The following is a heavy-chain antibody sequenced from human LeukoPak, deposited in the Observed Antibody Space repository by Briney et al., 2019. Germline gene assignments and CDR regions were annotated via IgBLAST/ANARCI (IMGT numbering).Heavy chain of an antibody. CDR2: IYSGDRT. V-gene: IGHV3-53*01. CDR3: ARVVGASHHTVDY. Sequence: PGGSLRLSCAASGFTFSSYSMNWVRQAPGKGLEWLSLIYSGDRTYHADSVKGRFTVSRDDSENTLSLQMNSLRVEDTALYFCARVVGASHHTVDYWGQGALVTVSS. D-gene: IGHD1-26*01. J-gene: IGHJ4*02. CDR1: GFTFSSYS.